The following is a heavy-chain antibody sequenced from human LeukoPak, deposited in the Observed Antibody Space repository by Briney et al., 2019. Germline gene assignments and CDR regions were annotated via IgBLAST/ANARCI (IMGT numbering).Heavy chain of an antibody. D-gene: IGHD6-19*01. Sequence: GALRLSCAASGFTFSSYAMHWVRQAPGKGLEWVAVISYDGSNKYYADSVKGRFTISRDNSKNTLYLQMNSLRAEDTAVYYCARGWSIAVAGTEDYWGQGTLVTVSS. CDR3: ARGWSIAVAGTEDY. CDR2: ISYDGSNK. J-gene: IGHJ4*02. V-gene: IGHV3-30-3*01. CDR1: GFTFSSYA.